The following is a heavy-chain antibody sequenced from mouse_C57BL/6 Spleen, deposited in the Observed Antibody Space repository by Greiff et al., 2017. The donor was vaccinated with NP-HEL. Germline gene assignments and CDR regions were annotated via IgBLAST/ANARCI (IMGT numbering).Heavy chain of an antibody. CDR1: GFNIKDDY. CDR2: IDPENGDT. Sequence: EVKLMESGAELVRPGASVKLSCTASGFNIKDDYMHWVKQRPEQGLEWIGWIDPENGDTEYASKFQGKATITADTSSNTAYLQLSSLTSEDTAVYYCTTSYSPNYYAMDYWGQGTSVTVSS. CDR3: TTSYSPNYYAMDY. D-gene: IGHD2-10*01. J-gene: IGHJ4*01. V-gene: IGHV14-4*01.